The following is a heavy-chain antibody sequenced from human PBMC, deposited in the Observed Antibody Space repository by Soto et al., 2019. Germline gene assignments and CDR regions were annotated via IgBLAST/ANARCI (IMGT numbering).Heavy chain of an antibody. Sequence: QVQLVQSGAEVKKPGSSVKVSCKASGGTCSSYAISWVRQAPVQGLEWMGGIIPIFGKANYAQKFQGRVTITADESTSTAYMELSSLSSEDTAVYYCARAPLITTSFYDFDYWGQGTLVTVSS. CDR2: IIPIFGKA. V-gene: IGHV1-69*01. CDR1: GGTCSSYA. D-gene: IGHD3-16*01. CDR3: ARAPLITTSFYDFDY. J-gene: IGHJ4*02.